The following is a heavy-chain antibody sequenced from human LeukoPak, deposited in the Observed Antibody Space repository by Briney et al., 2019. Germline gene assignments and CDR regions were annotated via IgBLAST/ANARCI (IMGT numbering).Heavy chain of an antibody. Sequence: SETLSLTCAVYGGSFSGYYWGWIRQPPGKGLEWIGEINHSGSTNYNPSLKSRVTISVDTSKNQFSLKLSSVTAADTAVYYCASLSACSSTSCYGVDPWGQGTLVTVSS. V-gene: IGHV4-34*01. CDR1: GGSFSGYY. CDR2: INHSGST. D-gene: IGHD2-2*01. J-gene: IGHJ5*02. CDR3: ASLSACSSTSCYGVDP.